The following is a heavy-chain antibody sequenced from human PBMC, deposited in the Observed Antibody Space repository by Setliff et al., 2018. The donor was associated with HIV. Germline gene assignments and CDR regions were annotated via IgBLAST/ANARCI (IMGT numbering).Heavy chain of an antibody. CDR2: ISGSGDTI. D-gene: IGHD3-3*01. CDR3: ARGPQYNFWGGYLGL. CDR1: GFRFSDYT. V-gene: IGHV3-23*01. J-gene: IGHJ4*02. Sequence: GGSLRLSCAPSGFRFSDYTMTWVRQAPGKGLECVSGISGSGDTIYYADSVKGRFTISRDNSADTVYLQMTGLRAEDTAVYYCARGPQYNFWGGYLGLWGQGTLVTVSS.